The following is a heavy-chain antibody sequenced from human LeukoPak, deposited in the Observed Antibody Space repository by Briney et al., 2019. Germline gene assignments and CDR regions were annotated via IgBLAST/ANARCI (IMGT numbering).Heavy chain of an antibody. Sequence: PGGSLRLSCVASGYTFSSFSINWVRQAPGKGLVWVSRIKSDGSTRYADSVKGRFTISRDNAKNTVSLQMTSLRAEDTGVYYCARAPSEIGGYYPEYFRHWGQGTLVIVSS. CDR2: IKSDGST. CDR1: GYTFSSFS. J-gene: IGHJ1*01. D-gene: IGHD3-22*01. CDR3: ARAPSEIGGYYPEYFRH. V-gene: IGHV3-74*01.